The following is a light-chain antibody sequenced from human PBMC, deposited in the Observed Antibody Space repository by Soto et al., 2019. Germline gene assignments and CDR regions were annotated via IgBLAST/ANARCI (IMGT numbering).Light chain of an antibody. J-gene: IGLJ3*02. Sequence: QSVLTQPPSASGTPGQRVTISCSGSSSNIGSNYVYWYQQLPGTAPKLLIYRNNQRPSGVPDRFSGSKSGTSASLAISGLQSDDEADYYCAAWDDSLSGLWVFGGGTKLTVL. CDR3: AAWDDSLSGLWV. CDR2: RNN. V-gene: IGLV1-47*01. CDR1: SSNIGSNY.